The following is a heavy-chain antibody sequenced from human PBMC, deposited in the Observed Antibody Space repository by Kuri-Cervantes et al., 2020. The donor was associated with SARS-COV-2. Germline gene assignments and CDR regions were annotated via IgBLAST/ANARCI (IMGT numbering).Heavy chain of an antibody. CDR3: ARLGVVGLGDDY. J-gene: IGHJ4*02. V-gene: IGHV4-59*08. D-gene: IGHD3/OR15-3a*01. Sequence: SETLSLTCTVSGGSISSYYWSWIRQPPGKGLEWIGYIYNSGSTNYNPSLKSRVTISVDTSKNQFSLKLSSVTAADTAVYYCARLGVVGLGDDYWGQGTLVTVSS. CDR1: GGSISSYY. CDR2: IYNSGST.